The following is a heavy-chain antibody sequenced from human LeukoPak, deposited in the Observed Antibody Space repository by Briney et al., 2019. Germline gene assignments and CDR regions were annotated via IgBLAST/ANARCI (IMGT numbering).Heavy chain of an antibody. CDR2: IHYSGST. J-gene: IGHJ4*02. CDR3: ASGGSSWPDY. Sequence: SETLSLTCNVSGASSSNYYWNWIRQPPGKGLELIGYIHYSGSTHYNPSLKSPVTISVDTSKNQLSLNLTSVTAADTAVYYCASGGSSWPDYWGQGTLVTVSS. V-gene: IGHV4-59*01. D-gene: IGHD6-13*01. CDR1: GASSSNYY.